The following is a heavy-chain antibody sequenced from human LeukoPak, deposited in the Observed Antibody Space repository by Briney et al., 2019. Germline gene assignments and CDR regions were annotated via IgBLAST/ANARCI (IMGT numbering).Heavy chain of an antibody. V-gene: IGHV4-61*08. CDR3: ARDNSALDY. D-gene: IGHD2-21*01. J-gene: IGHJ4*02. CDR1: GGSVSSGDYY. Sequence: SETLSLTCSVSGGSVSSGDYYRNWIRQPPGKGLEWVGYIYYSGSTNYNPSLKSRLSIPVDRSKNQFSLKLKSVTAADTAVYYCARDNSALDYWGQGTLVTVSS. CDR2: IYYSGST.